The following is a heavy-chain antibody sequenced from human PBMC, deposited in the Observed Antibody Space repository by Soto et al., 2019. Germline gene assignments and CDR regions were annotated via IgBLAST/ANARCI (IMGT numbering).Heavy chain of an antibody. Sequence: GGSLRLSCAASGFTFSSYAMSWVRQAPGKGLEWVSAISGSGGSTYYADSVKGRFTISRDNSKNTLYLQMNSLRAEDTAVYYCAKDLYGVVIIRYYYYGMDVWGQGTTVTVSS. V-gene: IGHV3-23*01. CDR2: ISGSGGST. CDR3: AKDLYGVVIIRYYYYGMDV. CDR1: GFTFSSYA. D-gene: IGHD3-3*01. J-gene: IGHJ6*02.